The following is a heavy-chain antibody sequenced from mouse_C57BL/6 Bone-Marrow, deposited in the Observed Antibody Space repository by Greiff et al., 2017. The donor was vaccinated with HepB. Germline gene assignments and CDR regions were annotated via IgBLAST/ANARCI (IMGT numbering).Heavy chain of an antibody. D-gene: IGHD1-1*01. V-gene: IGHV1-4*01. Sequence: VQRVESGAELARPGASVKMSCKASGYTFTSYTMHWVKQRPGQGLEWIGYINPSSGYTKYNQKFKDKATLTADKSSSTAYMQLSSLTSEDSAVYDGARGGYYGSRGYWYFDVWGTGTTVTVSS. J-gene: IGHJ1*03. CDR1: GYTFTSYT. CDR2: INPSSGYT. CDR3: ARGGYYGSRGYWYFDV.